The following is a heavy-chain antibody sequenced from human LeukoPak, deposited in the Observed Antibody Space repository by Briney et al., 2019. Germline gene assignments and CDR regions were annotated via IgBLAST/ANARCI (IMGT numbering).Heavy chain of an antibody. CDR3: VRDGHRFDFDY. V-gene: IGHV3-74*03. Sequence: PGGSLRLSCAASGFSFSSYWMHWVRQVPGKGLVWVSRIKGDGSDTAYADSAKGRFTISRDNAKNTLYLHMNSLRVDDTAVYYCVRDGHRFDFDYWGQGTLVTVSS. CDR1: GFSFSSYW. D-gene: IGHD3-10*01. J-gene: IGHJ4*02. CDR2: IKGDGSDT.